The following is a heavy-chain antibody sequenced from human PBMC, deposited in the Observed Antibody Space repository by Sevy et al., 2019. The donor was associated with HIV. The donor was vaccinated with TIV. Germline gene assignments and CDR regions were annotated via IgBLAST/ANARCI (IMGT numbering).Heavy chain of an antibody. CDR3: ASSYFDSSGYSPLFYYGIDV. CDR2: FIPMFDTT. CDR1: GGTFINYA. J-gene: IGHJ6*02. D-gene: IGHD3-22*01. Sequence: ASLKVSCKASGGTFINYAVTWVRQAPGQGLEWMGGFIPMFDTTNSAQKFQGRVTLTADGSTSTAYMELSSLRSEDTAVYYCASSYFDSSGYSPLFYYGIDVWGQGTTVTVSS. V-gene: IGHV1-69*13.